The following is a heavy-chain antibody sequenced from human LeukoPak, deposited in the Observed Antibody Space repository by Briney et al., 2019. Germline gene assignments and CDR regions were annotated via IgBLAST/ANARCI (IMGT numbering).Heavy chain of an antibody. Sequence: GGSLRLSCAASGFTFSNYGMHWVRQAPGKGLEWVAVIWYDGSDKYYADSVKGRFTISRDNAKNSLYLQMNSLRAEDTAVYYCARDRLGIQLWSYYYYGMDVWGQGTTVTVSS. J-gene: IGHJ6*02. CDR2: IWYDGSDK. CDR1: GFTFSNYG. D-gene: IGHD5-18*01. CDR3: ARDRLGIQLWSYYYYGMDV. V-gene: IGHV3-33*01.